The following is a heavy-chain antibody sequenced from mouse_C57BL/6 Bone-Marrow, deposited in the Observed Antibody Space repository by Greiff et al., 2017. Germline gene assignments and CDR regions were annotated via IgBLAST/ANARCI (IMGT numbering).Heavy chain of an antibody. J-gene: IGHJ2*01. Sequence: QVQLQQPGAELVKPGASVKLSCKASGYTFTSYWMQWVKQRPGQGLEWIGEIDPSDSYTNYNQKFKGKATLTVDTSSSTAYMQLSSLTSEDSAVYYCARNHYGSLSWDYWGQGTTLTVSS. CDR2: IDPSDSYT. CDR1: GYTFTSYW. D-gene: IGHD1-1*01. CDR3: ARNHYGSLSWDY. V-gene: IGHV1-50*01.